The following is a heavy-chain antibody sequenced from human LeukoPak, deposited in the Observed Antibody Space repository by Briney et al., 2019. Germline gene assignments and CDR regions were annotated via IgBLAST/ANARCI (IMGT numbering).Heavy chain of an antibody. CDR1: GYTFTGYY. J-gene: IGHJ4*02. V-gene: IGHV1-2*02. CDR2: INPNSGGT. CDR3: ARGTTRRKGDYVVY. D-gene: IGHD1-1*01. Sequence: GASVKVSCKASGYTFTGYYMHWVRQAPGQGLEWMGWINPNSGGTNYAQKFQGRVTMTRDTSISTAYMELSSLRSEDTAVYYCARGTTRRKGDYVVYWGQGTLVTVSS.